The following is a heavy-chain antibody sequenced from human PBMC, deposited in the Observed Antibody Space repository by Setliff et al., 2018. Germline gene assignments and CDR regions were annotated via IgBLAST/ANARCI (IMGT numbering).Heavy chain of an antibody. CDR2: IKEDGSEK. CDR1: RFTFSNYW. Sequence: AGGSLRLSCAASRFTFSNYWMSWVRQAPGKGLEWVANIKEDGSEKYYVDSVKGRFTISRDNAKNSLDLQMDSLRGEDTAVYYCVRGRWKVMVNKGDDAFDLWGQGTMVTVSS. J-gene: IGHJ3*01. V-gene: IGHV3-7*01. CDR3: VRGRWKVMVNKGDDAFDL. D-gene: IGHD5-18*01.